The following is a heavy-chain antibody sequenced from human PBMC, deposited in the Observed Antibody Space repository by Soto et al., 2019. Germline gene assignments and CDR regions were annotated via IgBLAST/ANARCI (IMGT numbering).Heavy chain of an antibody. CDR1: GFTFSSYA. Sequence: QVQLVESGGGVAQPGRSLRLSCAASGFTFSSYAMHWVRQAPGKGLEWVAVISYDGSNKYYADSVKGRFTISRDNSKNTLYLQMNSLRAEDTAVYYCARPFRHTERGIAAAGTVPTAYGMDVWGQGTTVTVSS. J-gene: IGHJ6*02. CDR2: ISYDGSNK. CDR3: ARPFRHTERGIAAAGTVPTAYGMDV. D-gene: IGHD6-13*01. V-gene: IGHV3-30-3*01.